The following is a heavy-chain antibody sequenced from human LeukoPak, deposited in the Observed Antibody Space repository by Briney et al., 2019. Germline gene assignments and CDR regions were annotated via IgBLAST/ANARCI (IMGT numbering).Heavy chain of an antibody. CDR1: GFPFNAYW. CDR3: ASTSGSFK. Sequence: PGGSLRLSCAASGFPFNAYWMTWVRQAPGKGLEWVSSISSSSSYIYYADSVKGRFTISRDNAKNSLYLQMNSLRAEDTAVYYCASTSGSFKGGQGTMVTVSS. J-gene: IGHJ3*01. CDR2: ISSSSSYI. V-gene: IGHV3-21*01. D-gene: IGHD1-26*01.